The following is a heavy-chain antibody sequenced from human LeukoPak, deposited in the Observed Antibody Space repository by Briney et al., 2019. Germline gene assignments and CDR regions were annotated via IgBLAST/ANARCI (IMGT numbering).Heavy chain of an antibody. V-gene: IGHV3-74*01. CDR3: VRDNRSYNFDY. CDR1: GFTFSGYW. CDR2: IKSDGSFT. J-gene: IGHJ4*02. Sequence: GGSLRLSCAASGFTFSGYWMHWVRQAPGKGLVWVSCIKSDGSFTSIADSAKGRFTISRDNAKDTVYLQMNSLRAEDTAVYYCVRDNRSYNFDYWGQGTLVTVSS. D-gene: IGHD1-26*01.